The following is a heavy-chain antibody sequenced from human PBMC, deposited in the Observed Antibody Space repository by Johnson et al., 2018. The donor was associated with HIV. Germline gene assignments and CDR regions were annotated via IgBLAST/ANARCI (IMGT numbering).Heavy chain of an antibody. D-gene: IGHD6-13*01. J-gene: IGHJ3*02. CDR3: ARERYSTLINDAFDM. CDR2: ISSDGRTT. V-gene: IGHV3-64*01. CDR1: GFTFTQYA. Sequence: VQLVESGGGVVQPGRSLRLSCAASGFTFTQYAMHWVLQAPGKGLEYVSGISSDGRTTYYANSVKGRFTISRDNSKNTLFLHMGSLRAEDLAVYYCARERYSTLINDAFDMWGQGTMVTVSS.